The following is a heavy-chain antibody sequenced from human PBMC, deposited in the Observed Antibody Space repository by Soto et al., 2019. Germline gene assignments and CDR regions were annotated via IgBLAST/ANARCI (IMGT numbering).Heavy chain of an antibody. V-gene: IGHV4-34*01. Sequence: SETLSLTCVVSGGSLSDYFWSWIHQPPGRALEWIGEINHLGSINYNPSLKSRVTMSVDTSKNQFSLTLNSVTAAATATYYCARGGISHWAYFYYMDVWDRGTTVTVSS. CDR2: INHLGSI. CDR3: ARGGISHWAYFYYMDV. D-gene: IGHD2-21*01. CDR1: GGSLSDYF. J-gene: IGHJ6*03.